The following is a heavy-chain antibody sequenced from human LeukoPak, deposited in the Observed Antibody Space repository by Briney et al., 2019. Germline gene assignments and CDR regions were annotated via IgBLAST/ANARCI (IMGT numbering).Heavy chain of an antibody. CDR3: ARVLTAAGLDF. CDR1: GFTFSSYA. V-gene: IGHV4-34*01. CDR2: IHNDGRT. D-gene: IGHD6-25*01. J-gene: IGHJ4*02. Sequence: AGGSLRLSCAASGFTFSSYAMSWVRQPPGKGPEWIGNIHNDGRTASNPSLKSRVTLSLDTSTNQFSLKVNSVTAADTAFYFCARVLTAAGLDFWGQGVLVSISS.